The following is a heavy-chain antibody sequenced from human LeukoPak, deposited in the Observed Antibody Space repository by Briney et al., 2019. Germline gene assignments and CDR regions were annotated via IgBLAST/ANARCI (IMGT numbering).Heavy chain of an antibody. CDR3: ARRIAVPGSYYFDY. V-gene: IGHV4-59*08. CDR1: GGSISSYY. D-gene: IGHD6-13*01. J-gene: IGHJ4*02. Sequence: ETLSLTCTVSGGSISSYYWTWIRQPPGKGLEWIGYIYYSGTTKYNPSLKSRVTLSLDTSKNQFYLRLNSVTAADTAVYYCARRIAVPGSYYFDYWSQGTLVTVSS. CDR2: IYYSGTT.